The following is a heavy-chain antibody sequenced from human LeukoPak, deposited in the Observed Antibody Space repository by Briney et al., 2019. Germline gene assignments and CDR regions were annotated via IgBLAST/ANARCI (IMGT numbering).Heavy chain of an antibody. V-gene: IGHV4-39*07. J-gene: IGHJ4*02. CDR2: IFYSGTT. CDR1: GGSISSNSYY. Sequence: SETLSLTCTVSGGSISSNSYYWGWIRQPPEKGLEWIGNIFYSGTTYYNPSLKSRVTISVDTSKNQFSLKLNSVTAADTAVYYCARDGSVNWGLFDYWGQGTPVTVSS. CDR3: ARDGSVNWGLFDY. D-gene: IGHD7-27*01.